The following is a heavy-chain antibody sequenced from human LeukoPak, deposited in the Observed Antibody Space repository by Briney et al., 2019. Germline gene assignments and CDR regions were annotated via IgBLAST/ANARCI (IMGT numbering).Heavy chain of an antibody. CDR3: ARARGVAVTTIIANWFDP. D-gene: IGHD2-21*02. Sequence: SETLSLTCTVSGGSISSYYWSWIRQPPGKGLEWIGYIYYSGSTNYNPSLESGVTISVDTSKNQFSLKLSSVTAADTAVYYCARARGVAVTTIIANWFDPWGQGTLVTVSS. CDR1: GGSISSYY. J-gene: IGHJ5*02. CDR2: IYYSGST. V-gene: IGHV4-59*01.